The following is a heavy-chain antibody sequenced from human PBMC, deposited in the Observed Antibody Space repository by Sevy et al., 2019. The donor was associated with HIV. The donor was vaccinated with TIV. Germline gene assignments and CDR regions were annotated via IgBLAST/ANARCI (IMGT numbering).Heavy chain of an antibody. V-gene: IGHV4-59*01. CDR1: GGTISSYY. D-gene: IGHD5-18*01. CDR2: IYYSGSI. CDR3: ARGQVGGYSYGFFDY. J-gene: IGHJ4*02. Sequence: SETLSLTCTVSGGTISSYYWSWIRQPPGKGLEWIGYIYYSGSINYNPSLKSRVTISVDMSKNQFSLKLSSVTAADTAVYYCARGQVGGYSYGFFDYWGQGTLVTVSS.